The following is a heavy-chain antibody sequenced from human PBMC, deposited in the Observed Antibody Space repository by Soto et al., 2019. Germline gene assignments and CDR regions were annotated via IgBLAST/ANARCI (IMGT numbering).Heavy chain of an antibody. Sequence: QVQLLQSGVEVKKLGASVKVSCKAMGYTFTNYGLIRVRQAPGEGLEWLGWISAYNGHTKYAQKVQDRVTLTTDTSASTAYLELRSLRSDDTAVYSSVRGDGGSFDHWGQGTLVLVSS. CDR1: GYTFTNYG. J-gene: IGHJ4*02. CDR3: VRGDGGSFDH. V-gene: IGHV1-18*01. D-gene: IGHD3-16*01. CDR2: ISAYNGHT.